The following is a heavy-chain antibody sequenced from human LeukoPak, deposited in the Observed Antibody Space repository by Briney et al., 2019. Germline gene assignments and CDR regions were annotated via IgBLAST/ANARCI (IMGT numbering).Heavy chain of an antibody. CDR3: ARDPLPYCSSDSCAP. J-gene: IGHJ5*02. D-gene: IGHD2-2*01. V-gene: IGHV1-69*04. CDR1: GGTFSSYA. Sequence: SVKVSCKASGGTFSSYAISWVRQAPGQGLEWMGRIIPILGIANYAQKFQGRVTITADKSTSTAYMELSSLRSEDTAVYYCARDPLPYCSSDSCAPWGQGTLVTASS. CDR2: IIPILGIA.